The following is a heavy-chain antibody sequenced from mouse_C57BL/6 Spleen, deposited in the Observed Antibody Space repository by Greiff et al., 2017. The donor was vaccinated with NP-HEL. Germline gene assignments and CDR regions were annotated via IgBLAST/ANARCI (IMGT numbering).Heavy chain of an antibody. CDR2: IYPGSGNT. CDR3: ARGDYSKGAWFAY. V-gene: IGHV1-76*01. Sequence: SCKASGYTFTDYYINWVKQRPGQGLEWIARIYPGSGNTYYNEKFKGKATLTAEKSSSTAYMQLSSLTSEDSAVYFCARGDYSKGAWFAYWGQGTLVTVSA. J-gene: IGHJ3*01. CDR1: GYTFTDYY. D-gene: IGHD2-5*01.